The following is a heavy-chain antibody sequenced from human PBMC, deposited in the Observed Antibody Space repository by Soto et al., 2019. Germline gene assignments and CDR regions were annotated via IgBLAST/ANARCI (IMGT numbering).Heavy chain of an antibody. CDR3: AKDSFNYDSSGYPDAFDI. D-gene: IGHD3-22*01. CDR1: GFTFSSYA. V-gene: IGHV3-23*01. CDR2: ISGSGGST. Sequence: GGSLRLSCAASGFTFSSYAMSWVRQAPGKGLEWVSAISGSGGSTYYADSVKGRFTISRDNSKNTLYLQMNSLRAEDTAVYYCAKDSFNYDSSGYPDAFDIWGQGTMVTVSS. J-gene: IGHJ3*02.